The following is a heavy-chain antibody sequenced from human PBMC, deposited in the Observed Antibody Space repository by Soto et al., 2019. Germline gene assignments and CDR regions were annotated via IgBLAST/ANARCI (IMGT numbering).Heavy chain of an antibody. D-gene: IGHD2-15*01. CDR2: IYYSGST. J-gene: IGHJ3*02. Sequence: SETLSLTCTVSGGSISSGGYYWSWIRQHPGKGLEWIGYIYYSGSTYYNPSLKSRVTISVDTSKNQFSLKLSSVTAADTAVYYCARSGYCSGGSCYPEIWGQGTMVTVSS. V-gene: IGHV4-31*03. CDR3: ARSGYCSGGSCYPEI. CDR1: GGSISSGGYY.